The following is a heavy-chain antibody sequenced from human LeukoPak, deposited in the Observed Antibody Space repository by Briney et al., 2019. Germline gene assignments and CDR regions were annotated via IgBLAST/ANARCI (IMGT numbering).Heavy chain of an antibody. Sequence: ASVKVSCKASGYTFTSHSISWVRQAPGQGLEWMGWISAYNGNTDYDQKFQGRVTMTTDTSTSTAYMELSSLRSEDTAVYYCATGYGESSGWFYYYYGMDVWGQGTTVTVSS. D-gene: IGHD6-19*01. J-gene: IGHJ6*02. CDR1: GYTFTSHS. CDR2: ISAYNGNT. V-gene: IGHV1-18*01. CDR3: ATGYGESSGWFYYYYGMDV.